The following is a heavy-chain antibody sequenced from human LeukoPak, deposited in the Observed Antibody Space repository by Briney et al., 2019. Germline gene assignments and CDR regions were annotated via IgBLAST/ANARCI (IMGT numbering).Heavy chain of an antibody. V-gene: IGHV4-59*01. J-gene: IGHJ3*02. CDR3: ARGLTYYFDSSGYYVTDAFDI. CDR2: IYYSGST. D-gene: IGHD3-22*01. CDR1: GGSISSYY. Sequence: SETLSLTCTVSGGSISSYYWSWIRQPPAKGLEWIGYIYYSGSTNYNPSLKSRVTISIDTSKNQFSLTLPSVTAADTAVYYCARGLTYYFDSSGYYVTDAFDIWGQGTMVTVSS.